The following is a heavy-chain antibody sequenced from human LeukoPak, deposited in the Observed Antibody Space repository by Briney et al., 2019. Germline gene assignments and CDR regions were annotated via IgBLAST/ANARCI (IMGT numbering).Heavy chain of an antibody. CDR3: ARLVGATPPDY. Sequence: SETLSLTCTVSGGSISSSSYFWGWIRQPPGKGLEWIGGIYYGGSTHYNPSLKSRVTMSVDTSKNRFSLKLTSVTAADTAVYYCARLVGATPPDYWGQGSLVTVSS. J-gene: IGHJ4*01. D-gene: IGHD1-26*01. CDR2: IYYGGST. CDR1: GGSISSSSYF. V-gene: IGHV4-39*07.